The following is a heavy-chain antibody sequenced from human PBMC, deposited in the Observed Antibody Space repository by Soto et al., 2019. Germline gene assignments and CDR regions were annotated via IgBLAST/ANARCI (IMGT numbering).Heavy chain of an antibody. CDR3: ARTSYSDSSGYYGMDV. CDR2: IYHSGTT. V-gene: IGHV4-4*02. D-gene: IGHD3-22*01. CDR1: AGSISSTNW. J-gene: IGHJ6*02. Sequence: QVQLQESGPGLVKPSGTLSLTCAVSAGSISSTNWWTWVRQSPGKGLEWIGEIYHSGTTNYNPSLTSRVTLSVDKSNNQFSLKLTSVTAADTAVYYCARTSYSDSSGYYGMDVWGQGTTDTVSS.